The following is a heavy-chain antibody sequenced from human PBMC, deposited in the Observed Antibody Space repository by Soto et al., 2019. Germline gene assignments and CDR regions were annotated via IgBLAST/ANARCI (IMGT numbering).Heavy chain of an antibody. CDR1: GGSFSGYY. J-gene: IGHJ4*02. CDR3: ARDKITGLFDY. CDR2: IHYNGST. D-gene: IGHD2-8*02. V-gene: IGHV4-34*01. Sequence: PSETLSLTCAVYGGSFSGYYWSWIRQPPGKGLEWIGSIHYNGSTVYNPSFKSRVTISVDTSKNQFSLKLTSVTAADTAVYYCARDKITGLFDYWGQGTLVTVSS.